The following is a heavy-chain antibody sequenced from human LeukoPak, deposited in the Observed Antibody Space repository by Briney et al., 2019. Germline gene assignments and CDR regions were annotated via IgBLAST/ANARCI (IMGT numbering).Heavy chain of an antibody. V-gene: IGHV3-7*01. Sequence: GGSLRLSCAASGFTFSNCWMSWVRQAPGKGLEWVANIKQDGSEKSYVGSVTGRFTISRDNAKNSLYMQMNSLRAEDTAVYYCVRQRRYCSGDSCYQRTFDYWGQGTLVTVSS. CDR2: IKQDGSEK. CDR3: VRQRRYCSGDSCYQRTFDY. CDR1: GFTFSNCW. J-gene: IGHJ4*02. D-gene: IGHD2-15*01.